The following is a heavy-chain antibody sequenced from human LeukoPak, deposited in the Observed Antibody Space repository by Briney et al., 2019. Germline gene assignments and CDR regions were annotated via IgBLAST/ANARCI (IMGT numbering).Heavy chain of an antibody. CDR3: AKPPDSSSWYYFDY. D-gene: IGHD6-13*01. V-gene: IGHV3-30-3*02. J-gene: IGHJ4*02. CDR2: ISYDGSNK. Sequence: PGGSLRLSCAASGFTFSSYAMHWVRQAPGKGLEWVAVISYDGSNKYYADSVKGRFTISRDNSKNTLYLQMNSLRAEDTAVYYCAKPPDSSSWYYFDYWGQGTLVTVSS. CDR1: GFTFSSYA.